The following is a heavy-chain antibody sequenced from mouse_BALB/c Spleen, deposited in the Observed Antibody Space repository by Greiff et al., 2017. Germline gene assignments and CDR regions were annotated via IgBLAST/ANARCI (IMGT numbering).Heavy chain of an antibody. D-gene: IGHD1-1*01. Sequence: EVHLVESGGGLVQPGGSRKLSCAASGFTFSSFGMHWVRQAPEKGLEWVAYISSGSSTIYYADTVKGRFTISRDNPKNTLFLQMTSLRSEDTAMYYCARWYYYGSSYAMDYWGQGTSVTVSS. CDR3: ARWYYYGSSYAMDY. J-gene: IGHJ4*01. CDR2: ISSGSSTI. V-gene: IGHV5-17*02. CDR1: GFTFSSFG.